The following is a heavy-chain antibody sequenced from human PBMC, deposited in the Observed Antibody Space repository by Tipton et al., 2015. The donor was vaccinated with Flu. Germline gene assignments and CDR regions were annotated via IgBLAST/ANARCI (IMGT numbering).Heavy chain of an antibody. CDR2: ISYDGSNK. CDR3: ARDYSMVLPYYFDY. D-gene: IGHD2-21*01. Sequence: SLRLSCAASGFTFSRYGMHWVRQAPGKGLEWVTFISYDGSNKYYADSVKGRFTISRDNSKNTLYLQMNSLRAEDTAVYYCARDYSMVLPYYFDYWGQGTLVTVSS. CDR1: GFTFSRYG. J-gene: IGHJ4*02. V-gene: IGHV3-30*03.